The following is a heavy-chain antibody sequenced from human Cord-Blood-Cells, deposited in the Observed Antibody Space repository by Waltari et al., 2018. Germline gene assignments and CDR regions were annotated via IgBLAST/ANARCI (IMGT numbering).Heavy chain of an antibody. V-gene: IGHV2-5*01. J-gene: IGHJ6*03. CDR1: GFSLSTSGVG. CDR3: AYTLQGSYPYYYYYYMDV. D-gene: IGHD1-26*01. CDR2: IYWNDDK. Sequence: QITLKESGPTLVKPTQTLTLTCTFSGFSLSTSGVGVGWIRQPPGKALEWLALIYWNDDKRYSPSLKSRLTITKDTSKNQVVLTMTNMDPVDTATYYCAYTLQGSYPYYYYYYMDVWGKGTTVTVSS.